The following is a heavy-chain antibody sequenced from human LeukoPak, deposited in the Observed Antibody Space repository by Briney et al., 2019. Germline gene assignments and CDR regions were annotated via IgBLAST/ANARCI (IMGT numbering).Heavy chain of an antibody. Sequence: SETLSLTCAVYGGSFSGYYWSWIRQPPGKGLEWIGYIYTSGSTNYNPSLKSRVTISVDTSKNQFSLKLSSVTAADTAVYYCARVGFGDYPRLPGPFDYWGQGTPVTVSS. D-gene: IGHD4-17*01. J-gene: IGHJ4*02. CDR2: IYTSGST. CDR1: GGSFSGYY. CDR3: ARVGFGDYPRLPGPFDY. V-gene: IGHV4-4*09.